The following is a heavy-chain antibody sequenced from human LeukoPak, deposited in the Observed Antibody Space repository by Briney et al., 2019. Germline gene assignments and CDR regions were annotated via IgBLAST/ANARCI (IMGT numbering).Heavy chain of an antibody. Sequence: PGGSLRLSCAASGFTFTNYAISWVRQAPGKGLEWVSGISGSGGSTFYADSVKGRFTISRDNSEYTLHLQMNSLRAEDTAVYYCAKARTYYYDSSGYFFDYWGQGTLVTVSS. D-gene: IGHD3-22*01. CDR2: ISGSGGST. J-gene: IGHJ4*02. CDR1: GFTFTNYA. CDR3: AKARTYYYDSSGYFFDY. V-gene: IGHV3-23*01.